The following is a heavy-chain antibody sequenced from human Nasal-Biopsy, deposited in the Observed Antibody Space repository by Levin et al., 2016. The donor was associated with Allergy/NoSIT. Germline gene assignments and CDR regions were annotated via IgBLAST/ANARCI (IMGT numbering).Heavy chain of an antibody. CDR2: INSGGNS. J-gene: IGHJ5*02. Sequence: SETLSLTCTVSGVSIQSATSFWTWVRQPAGRTLEWIGRINSGGNSDYNPSLKSRVSMSVDTSRNQFSLTLRSVTAADTGVYYCATQSASSSYSFGRSDPWGQGTRVTVSS. CDR1: GVSIQSATSF. V-gene: IGHV4-61*02. CDR3: ATQSASSSYSFGRSDP. D-gene: IGHD3-22*01.